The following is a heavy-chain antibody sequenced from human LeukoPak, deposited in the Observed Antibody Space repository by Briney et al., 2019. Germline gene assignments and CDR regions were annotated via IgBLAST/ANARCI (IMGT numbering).Heavy chain of an antibody. Sequence: SVKVSCKASGGTFSSYAISWVRQAPGQGLEWMGGIIPIFGTANYAQKFQGRVTITADESTSTAYMELSSLRSEDTAVYYCARADYSNSDYYYYYMDVWGKGTTVTVSS. D-gene: IGHD4-11*01. CDR1: GGTFSSYA. CDR3: ARADYSNSDYYYYYMDV. J-gene: IGHJ6*03. CDR2: IIPIFGTA. V-gene: IGHV1-69*13.